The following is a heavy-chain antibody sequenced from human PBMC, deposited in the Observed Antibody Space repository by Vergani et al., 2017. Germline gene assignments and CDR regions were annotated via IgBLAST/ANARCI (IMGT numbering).Heavy chain of an antibody. CDR2: ISYDGSNK. D-gene: IGHD3-3*01. V-gene: IGHV3-30-3*01. CDR3: ARDKGGQGITIFGVVDDDAFDI. Sequence: QVQLVESGGGVVQPGRSLRLSCAASGFTFSSYAMHWVRQAPGKGLEWVAVISYDGSNKYYADSGKGRFTISRDNSKNTLYLQMNSLRAEDTAVYYCARDKGGQGITIFGVVDDDAFDIWGQGTMVTVSS. J-gene: IGHJ3*02. CDR1: GFTFSSYA.